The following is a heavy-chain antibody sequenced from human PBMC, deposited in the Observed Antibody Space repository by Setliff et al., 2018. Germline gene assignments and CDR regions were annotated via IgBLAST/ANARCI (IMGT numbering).Heavy chain of an antibody. CDR1: GFTFSDYY. V-gene: IGHV3-11*04. CDR2: ISSSGSGGST. J-gene: IGHJ4*02. D-gene: IGHD3-10*01. Sequence: LRLSCVASGFTFSDYYMSWIRQAPGKGLEWVSYISSSGSGGSTYYADSVKGRFTISRDNAKNSLYLQMSSLRAEDTAVYYCARGGGYYLDLWGQGRLVTVSS. CDR3: ARGGGYYLDL.